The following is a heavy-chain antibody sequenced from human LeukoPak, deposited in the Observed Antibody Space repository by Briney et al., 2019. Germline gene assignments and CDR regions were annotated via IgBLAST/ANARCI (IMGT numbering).Heavy chain of an antibody. J-gene: IGHJ4*02. V-gene: IGHV4-34*01. CDR1: GGSFSGYY. CDR2: INHSGST. D-gene: IGHD6-13*01. Sequence: SETLSLTCAVYGGSFSGYYWSWIRQPPGKGLEWIGEINHSGSTNYNPSLKSRVTISVDTSKNQFSLKLSSVTAADTAVYYCASQGIAAARWFFGYWGQGTLVTVSA. CDR3: ASQGIAAARWFFGY.